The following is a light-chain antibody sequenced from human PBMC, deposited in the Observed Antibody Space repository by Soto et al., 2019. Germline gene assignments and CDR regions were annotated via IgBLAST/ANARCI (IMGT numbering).Light chain of an antibody. V-gene: IGLV1-44*01. CDR2: NNN. Sequence: QSVLTQPPSASGTPGQRVTIYCSGSRSNIGNNAVTWYQQFPGTAPKLLIYNNNQLPSGVPDRFSGSKSGTSASLAISGLQSEDEADYYCATWDDSLNARGVFGGGTKLTVL. CDR3: ATWDDSLNARGV. CDR1: RSNIGNNA. J-gene: IGLJ3*02.